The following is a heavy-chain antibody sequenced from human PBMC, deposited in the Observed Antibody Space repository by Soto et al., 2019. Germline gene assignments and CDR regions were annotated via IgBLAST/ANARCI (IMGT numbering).Heavy chain of an antibody. CDR3: ARHGGGLQYVERTPHQAKYYYYGMDV. V-gene: IGHV5-51*01. CDR2: IYPGDSDT. CDR1: GYKVSTWHNFTSYW. J-gene: IGHJ6*02. Sequence: GESLKISCMGSGYKVSTWHNFTSYWIAWVRQMPGEGLEWMGIIYPGDSDTRYSPSFQGQVTISADKSINSVYLQWSSLKASDTAMYYCARHGGGLQYVERTPHQAKYYYYGMDVWGQGTTVTVS. D-gene: IGHD4-4*01.